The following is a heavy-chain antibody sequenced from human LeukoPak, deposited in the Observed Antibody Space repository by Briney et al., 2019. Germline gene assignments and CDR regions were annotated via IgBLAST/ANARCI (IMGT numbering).Heavy chain of an antibody. CDR2: IYSGGST. Sequence: GGSLRLSCAASGFTVSSNYMSWVRQAPGKGLEWVSVIYSGGSTYYVDSVKGRFTISRDNSKNTLYLQMNSLRAEDTAVYYCARDRFGLHFDYWGQGTLVTVSS. CDR3: ARDRFGLHFDY. D-gene: IGHD3-16*01. V-gene: IGHV3-53*01. CDR1: GFTVSSNY. J-gene: IGHJ4*02.